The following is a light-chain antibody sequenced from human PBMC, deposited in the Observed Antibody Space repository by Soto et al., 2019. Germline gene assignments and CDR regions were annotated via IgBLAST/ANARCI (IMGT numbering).Light chain of an antibody. Sequence: DIQMTQSPSSLSAFVGDRVTITCRASQSISTYLNWYQQKPGNAPRVLIYAASRLESGVPSRFSGSGSGTDFILTINSLQPEDLGTYYCQQRDDRALTFGGGTKVEIK. CDR3: QQRDDRALT. CDR1: QSISTY. CDR2: AAS. V-gene: IGKV1-39*01. J-gene: IGKJ4*01.